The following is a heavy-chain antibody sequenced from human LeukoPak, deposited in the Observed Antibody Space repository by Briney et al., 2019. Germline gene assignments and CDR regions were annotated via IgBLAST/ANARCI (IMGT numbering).Heavy chain of an antibody. CDR1: GYTFTGHY. D-gene: IGHD3-10*01. V-gene: IGHV1-2*02. Sequence: ASVKVSCKASGYTFTGHYMHWVRQAPGQGLEWMGWINPNSGGTNYAQKFQGRVTMTRDTSISTAYMDLSSLRSDDTAVYYCARVAFGEFSDYWGQGTLVTVSS. CDR3: ARVAFGEFSDY. CDR2: INPNSGGT. J-gene: IGHJ4*02.